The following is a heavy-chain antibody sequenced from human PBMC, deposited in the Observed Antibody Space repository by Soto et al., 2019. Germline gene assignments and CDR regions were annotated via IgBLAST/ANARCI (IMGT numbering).Heavy chain of an antibody. V-gene: IGHV1-18*01. CDR1: GYTFTNYG. CDR3: SRGTSIPASGDY. Sequence: QVQLVQSGAEVKKPGASVKVSCKASGYTFTNYGINWVRQAPGQGLEWLGWVSAYNGERRYAQRVQARVXXXXXXXXXXXYMELRSLRSDDTAVYYCSRGTSIPASGDYWGQGTLVTVSS. CDR2: VSAYNGER. J-gene: IGHJ4*01. D-gene: IGHD6-6*01.